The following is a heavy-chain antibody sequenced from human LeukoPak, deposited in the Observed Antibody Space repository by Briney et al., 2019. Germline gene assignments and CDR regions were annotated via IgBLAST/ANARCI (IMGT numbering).Heavy chain of an antibody. CDR1: GYTLTELS. CDR2: FDPEDGET. V-gene: IGHV1-24*01. Sequence: ASVKVSCKVSGYTLTELSMHWVRQAPGQGLEWMGGFDPEDGETIYAQKFQGRVTMTEDTSTDTAYMELSSLRSEDTAVYYCATGMYSSSWYLYWGQGTLVTVSS. J-gene: IGHJ4*02. CDR3: ATGMYSSSWYLY. D-gene: IGHD6-13*01.